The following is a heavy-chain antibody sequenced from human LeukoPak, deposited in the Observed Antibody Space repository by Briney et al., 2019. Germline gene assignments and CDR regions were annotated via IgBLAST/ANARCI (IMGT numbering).Heavy chain of an antibody. Sequence: SVTLSLTCTVSGGSISSSGYYWGWIRQPPGKGLEWIGSIYYSGSTYYNPSLKSRVTISVDTSKNQFSLKLSSVTAADTAVYYCARDYDSKYYYYYYMDVWGKGTTVTVSS. CDR3: ARDYDSKYYYYYYMDV. D-gene: IGHD3-3*01. J-gene: IGHJ6*03. CDR2: IYYSGST. V-gene: IGHV4-39*07. CDR1: GGSISSSGYY.